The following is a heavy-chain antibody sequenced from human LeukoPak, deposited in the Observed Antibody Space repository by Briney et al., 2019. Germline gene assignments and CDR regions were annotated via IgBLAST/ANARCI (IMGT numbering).Heavy chain of an antibody. V-gene: IGHV4-59*12. CDR2: IYYSGST. CDR1: GGSISSYY. CDR3: ARRPGYSSSWYPQYFQH. J-gene: IGHJ1*01. D-gene: IGHD6-13*01. Sequence: SETLSLTCTVSGGSISSYYWSWIRQPPGKGLEWLGYIYYSGSTNYNPSLKSRVTISVDRSKNQFSLKLSSVTAADTAVYYCARRPGYSSSWYPQYFQHWGQGTLVTVSS.